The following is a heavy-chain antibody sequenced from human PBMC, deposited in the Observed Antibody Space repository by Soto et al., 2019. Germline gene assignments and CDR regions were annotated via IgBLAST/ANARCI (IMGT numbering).Heavy chain of an antibody. V-gene: IGHV5-51*01. J-gene: IGHJ4*02. Sequence: EVQLVQSGAVVKKPGESLKISCKGSGYNFTNYWIGWVRQMPGKGLEWMGVIYPDDSDARYSPSFQGQVTFSADKSISPSYLHWRSLKASDTAMYYCVRPATILLTSDYWGQGTLVTVSS. CDR1: GYNFTNYW. CDR3: VRPATILLTSDY. CDR2: IYPDDSDA.